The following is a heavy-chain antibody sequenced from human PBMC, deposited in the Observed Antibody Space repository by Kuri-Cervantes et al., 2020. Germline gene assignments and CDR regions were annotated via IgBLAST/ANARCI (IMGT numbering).Heavy chain of an antibody. Sequence: SETLSLTCTVSGGSINSYYWNWIRQPAGKGLEWIGHIYTSGSTNYKSSLKSRVTISVDKSKNQLSLKLSSETAADTAVYYCARLTDEWFFYFDHWGQGILVTVSS. CDR2: IYTSGST. J-gene: IGHJ4*02. D-gene: IGHD3-3*01. CDR1: GGSINSYY. V-gene: IGHV4-4*07. CDR3: ARLTDEWFFYFDH.